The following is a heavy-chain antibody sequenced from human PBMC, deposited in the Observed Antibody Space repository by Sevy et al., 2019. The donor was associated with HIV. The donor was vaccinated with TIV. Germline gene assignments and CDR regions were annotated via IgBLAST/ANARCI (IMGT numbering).Heavy chain of an antibody. Sequence: GGSLRLSCAVSGFSFDSYDMTWVRQAPGKGLEWVSGISCSGTRTYYADSVKGRFSISRDNSKNRLYLQMNSLRSEDTAIYYWAKGGGGHYDPDEIGYYFYYYNMDVWGKGTTVTVSS. CDR1: GFSFDSYD. J-gene: IGHJ6*03. CDR3: AKGGGGHYDPDEIGYYFYYYNMDV. V-gene: IGHV3-23*01. D-gene: IGHD3-22*01. CDR2: ISCSGTRT.